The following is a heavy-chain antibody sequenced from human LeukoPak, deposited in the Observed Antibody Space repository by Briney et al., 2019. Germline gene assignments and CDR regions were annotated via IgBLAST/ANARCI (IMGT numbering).Heavy chain of an antibody. J-gene: IGHJ4*02. CDR2: IYYSGST. D-gene: IGHD3-22*01. V-gene: IGHV4-39*07. CDR1: GGSISSSSYY. Sequence: SETLSLTCTVSGGSISSSSYYWGWIRQPPGKGLEWIGSIYYSGSTYYNPSLKSRVTISVDTSKNQFSLKLSSVTAADTAVYYCARGTDSSGLDPKPVDYWGQGTLVIVSS. CDR3: ARGTDSSGLDPKPVDY.